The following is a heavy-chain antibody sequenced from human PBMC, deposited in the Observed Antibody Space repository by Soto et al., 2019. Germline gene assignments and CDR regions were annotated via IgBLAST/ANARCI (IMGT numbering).Heavy chain of an antibody. Sequence: EVQLVESGGGLVQPGGSLRLSCAASGFTFSSYWMSWVRQAPGKGLEWVANIKQDGSEKYYVDSVKGRFTISRDNAKKPLYRQMNSLRAEDTAVYYCAARSSCPWYWGQGTLVSVSS. D-gene: IGHD6-13*01. V-gene: IGHV3-7*01. J-gene: IGHJ4*02. CDR3: AARSSCPWY. CDR1: GFTFSSYW. CDR2: IKQDGSEK.